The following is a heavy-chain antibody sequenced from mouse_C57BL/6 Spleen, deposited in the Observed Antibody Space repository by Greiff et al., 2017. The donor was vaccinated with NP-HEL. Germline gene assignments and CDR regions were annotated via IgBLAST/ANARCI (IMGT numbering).Heavy chain of an antibody. CDR1: GYSITSGYD. Sequence: EVKLVESGPGMVKPSQSLSLTCTVTGYSITSGYDWHWIRHFPGNKLEWMGYISYSGSTNYNPSLKSRISITHDTSKNHFFLKLNSVTTEDTATYYCARGEDYGSSPWYFDYWGQGTTLTVSS. CDR2: ISYSGST. J-gene: IGHJ2*01. CDR3: ARGEDYGSSPWYFDY. D-gene: IGHD1-1*01. V-gene: IGHV3-1*01.